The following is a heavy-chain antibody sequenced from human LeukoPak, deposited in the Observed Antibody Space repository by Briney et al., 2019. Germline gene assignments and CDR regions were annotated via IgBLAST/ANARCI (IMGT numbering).Heavy chain of an antibody. D-gene: IGHD3-10*01. CDR2: INTNTGNP. J-gene: IGHJ5*02. CDR3: ARSLRTVVRGVIPNWFDP. V-gene: IGHV7-4-1*02. Sequence: GASVKVSCKASGYTFTSYAMNWVRQAPGQGLEWMGWINTNTGNPTYAQGFTGRFVFSLDTSVSTAYLQISSLKAEDTAVYYCARSLRTVVRGVIPNWFDPWGQGTLVTVSS. CDR1: GYTFTSYA.